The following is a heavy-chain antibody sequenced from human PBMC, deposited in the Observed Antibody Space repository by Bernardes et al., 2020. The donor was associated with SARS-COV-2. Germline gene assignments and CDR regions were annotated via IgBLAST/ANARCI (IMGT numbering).Heavy chain of an antibody. J-gene: IGHJ2*01. CDR2: ISYDGSNK. D-gene: IGHD6-19*01. CDR1: GFTFSSYA. CDR3: ARDSAGLSWYFDL. Sequence: SLRLSCAASGFTFSSYAMHWVRQAPGKGLEWVAVISYDGSNKYYADSVKGRFTISRDNSKNTLYLQMNSLRAEDTAVYYCARDSAGLSWYFDLWGRGTLVTVSS. V-gene: IGHV3-30-3*01.